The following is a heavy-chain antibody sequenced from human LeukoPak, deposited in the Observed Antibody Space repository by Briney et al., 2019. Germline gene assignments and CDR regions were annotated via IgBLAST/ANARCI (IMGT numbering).Heavy chain of an antibody. CDR3: ARGGNWNSYYFDY. V-gene: IGHV4-59*01. Sequence: SETLSLTCTVSDASISSFHWTWIRRSPVKGLEWIGSIRFSGSTDYNPSLQSRVTIAVDTSKNQVSLRLNSVTAADTAVYYCARGGNWNSYYFDYWGQGTLVTVSS. D-gene: IGHD1-1*01. CDR2: IRFSGST. CDR1: DASISSFH. J-gene: IGHJ4*02.